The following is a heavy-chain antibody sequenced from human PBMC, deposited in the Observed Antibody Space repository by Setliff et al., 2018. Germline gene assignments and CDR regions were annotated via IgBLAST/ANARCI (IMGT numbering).Heavy chain of an antibody. D-gene: IGHD3-16*01. J-gene: IGHJ4*02. V-gene: IGHV4-39*07. CDR3: VRVRVVQGYYEFDS. Sequence: ETLSLTCNVSGGSISTSNYHWGWVRQPPGKGLEWIANIYFNGNTVKQPYLKSRVSISIDTSKNHFSLGLSSVIAADTATYYWVRVRVVQGYYEFDSWGQGALVTVSS. CDR1: GGSISTSNYH. CDR2: IYFNGNT.